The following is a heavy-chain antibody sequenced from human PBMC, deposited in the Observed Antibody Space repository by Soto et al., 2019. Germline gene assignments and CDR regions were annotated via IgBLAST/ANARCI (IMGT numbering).Heavy chain of an antibody. V-gene: IGHV1-18*01. CDR1: GYTFTNYX. CDR3: SRGTSIPASGDY. J-gene: IGHJ4*01. Sequence: QVQLVQSGAEVKKPGASVKVSCKASGYTFTNYXINWVRQAPGQGLEWLGWVSAYNGERRYAQRVQARVIMTTDTSTTTAYMELRSLRSDDTAVYYCSRGTSIPASGDYWGQGTLVTVSS. CDR2: VSAYNGER. D-gene: IGHD6-6*01.